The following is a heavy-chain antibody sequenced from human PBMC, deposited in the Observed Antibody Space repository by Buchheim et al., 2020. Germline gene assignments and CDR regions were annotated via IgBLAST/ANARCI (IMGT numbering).Heavy chain of an antibody. Sequence: QVQLQESGPGLVRPSQTLTLTCAVSGTSVSSSGYSWSWIRQPPGKGLEWIGYMFYSGSTYYTSSLKSRVTISEDTSKNQFSLRLTFVTAADTAVYYCARGTRGYGSGMDVWGQGT. D-gene: IGHD3-10*01. V-gene: IGHV4-30-4*07. J-gene: IGHJ6*02. CDR3: ARGTRGYGSGMDV. CDR2: MFYSGST. CDR1: GTSVSSSGYS.